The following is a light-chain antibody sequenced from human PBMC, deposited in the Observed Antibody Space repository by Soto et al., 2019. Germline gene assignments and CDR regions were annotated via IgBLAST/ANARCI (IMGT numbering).Light chain of an antibody. CDR3: AAWDDSLSGV. CDR1: SSNIGSNY. Sequence: QAVVTQPPSASGTPGQRVTIPCSGSSSNIGSNYVYWYQQLPGTAPKLLIYRNNQRPSGVPDRFSGSKSGTSASLAISGLRSEDEADYYCAAWDDSLSGVFGGGTKLTVL. J-gene: IGLJ2*01. CDR2: RNN. V-gene: IGLV1-47*01.